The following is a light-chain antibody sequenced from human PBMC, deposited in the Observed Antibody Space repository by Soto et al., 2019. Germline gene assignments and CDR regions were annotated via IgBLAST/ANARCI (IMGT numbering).Light chain of an antibody. Sequence: QAVVTQPPSASGTPGQRVTFSCSGSSSNVGTNTVNWYQQLPGTAPKLLIYNNNQRPSGVPDRFSGSKSGTSASLAISGLQSDDEADYYCAAWDGSLNGVVFGGGTKLTVL. CDR1: SSNVGTNT. CDR3: AAWDGSLNGVV. J-gene: IGLJ2*01. CDR2: NNN. V-gene: IGLV1-44*01.